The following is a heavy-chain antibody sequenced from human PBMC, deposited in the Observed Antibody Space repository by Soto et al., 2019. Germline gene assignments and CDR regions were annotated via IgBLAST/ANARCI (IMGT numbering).Heavy chain of an antibody. J-gene: IGHJ6*02. CDR3: ARDLGYFDWSTIYYYYGMDV. CDR1: GYTFTGYY. D-gene: IGHD3-9*01. V-gene: IGHV1-2*02. Sequence: ASVKVSCKASGYTFTGYYMHWVRQAPGQGLEWMGWINPNSGGTNYAQKFQGRATMTRDTSISTAYMELSRLRSDDTAVYYCARDLGYFDWSTIYYYYGMDVWGQGTTVTVSS. CDR2: INPNSGGT.